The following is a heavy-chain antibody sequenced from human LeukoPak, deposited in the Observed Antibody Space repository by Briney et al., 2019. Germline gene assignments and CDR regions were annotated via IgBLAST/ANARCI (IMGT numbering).Heavy chain of an antibody. J-gene: IGHJ4*02. CDR1: GFTLSNHW. CDR3: AREQSTIDH. D-gene: IGHD5/OR15-5a*01. V-gene: IGHV3-74*01. CDR2: ININGRTT. Sequence: GGSLRLSCAASGFTLSNHWMHWVRQAPGKGLVWVSRININGRTTSYADSVEGRFTISRDNAKNMLYLQMSSLGAEDTAVYYCAREQSTIDHWGQGTLVTVSS.